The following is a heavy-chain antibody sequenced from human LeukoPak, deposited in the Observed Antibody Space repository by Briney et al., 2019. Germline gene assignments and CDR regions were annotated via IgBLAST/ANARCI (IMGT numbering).Heavy chain of an antibody. D-gene: IGHD3-22*01. CDR3: ARLLYYYDSSGYYQRDNWFDP. J-gene: IGHJ5*02. CDR1: GGSISSYY. Sequence: SETLSLTCTVSGGSISSYYWSWLRQPPGKGLEWIGYIYYSGSTNYNPSLKSRVTISVDTSKNQFSLKLSSVTAADTAVYYCARLLYYYDSSGYYQRDNWFDPWGQGTLVTVSS. CDR2: IYYSGST. V-gene: IGHV4-59*01.